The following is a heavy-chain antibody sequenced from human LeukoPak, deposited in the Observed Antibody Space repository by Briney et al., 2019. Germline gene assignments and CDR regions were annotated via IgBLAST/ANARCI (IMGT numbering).Heavy chain of an antibody. V-gene: IGHV4-59*01. D-gene: IGHD2-15*01. CDR1: GGSISSYY. CDR3: ARSRGGDAFDI. J-gene: IGHJ3*02. CDR2: IYYSGST. Sequence: KPSETLSLTCTVSGGSISSYYWSWIRQPPGKGLEWIGYIYYSGSTNCNPSLKSRVTISVDTSKNQFSLKLSSVTAADTAVYYCARSRGGDAFDIWGQGTMVTVSS.